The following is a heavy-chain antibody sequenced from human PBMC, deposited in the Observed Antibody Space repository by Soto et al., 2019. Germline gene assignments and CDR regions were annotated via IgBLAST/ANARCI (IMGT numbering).Heavy chain of an antibody. J-gene: IGHJ3*02. Sequence: ASVKVSCKASGYTFTSYGISWVRQAPGQGLEWMGWISAYNGNTNYAQKLQGRVTMTTETSTSTAYMELRSLRSDDTAVYYCARGFRGGQWLERRAFDIWGQGTMVTVSS. CDR3: ARGFRGGQWLERRAFDI. V-gene: IGHV1-18*01. CDR2: ISAYNGNT. CDR1: GYTFTSYG. D-gene: IGHD6-19*01.